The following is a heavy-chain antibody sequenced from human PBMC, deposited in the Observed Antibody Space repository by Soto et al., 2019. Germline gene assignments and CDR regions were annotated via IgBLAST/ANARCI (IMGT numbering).Heavy chain of an antibody. V-gene: IGHV3-66*01. CDR2: IYSGGNT. CDR3: TRDPFSTGPDDI. J-gene: IGHJ3*02. Sequence: GGSLRLSCAASGFTVSSKYMSWVRQAPGKGLEWVSVIYSGGNTYYADSVKGRFTISRDNSKNTLYLQMNNLRAEDTAVYYCTRDPFSTGPDDIWGQGTTVTVSS. CDR1: GFTVSSKY. D-gene: IGHD1-1*01.